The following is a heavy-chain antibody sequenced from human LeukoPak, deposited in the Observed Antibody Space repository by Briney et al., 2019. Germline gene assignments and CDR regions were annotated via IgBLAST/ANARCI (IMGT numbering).Heavy chain of an antibody. D-gene: IGHD1-7*01. Sequence: GGSLRLSCAASGFTFTDYWMTWVRQAPGEGLEWVAHIKQDGSEKYYVGSVKGRFTISRDNAKNSLYLQMSGLRADDTALYYCARGWNYAFRFDYWGQGTLVTVSS. J-gene: IGHJ4*02. CDR3: ARGWNYAFRFDY. CDR1: GFTFTDYW. V-gene: IGHV3-7*01. CDR2: IKQDGSEK.